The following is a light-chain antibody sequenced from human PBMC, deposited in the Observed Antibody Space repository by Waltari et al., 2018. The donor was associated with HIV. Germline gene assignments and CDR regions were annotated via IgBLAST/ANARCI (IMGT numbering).Light chain of an antibody. CDR2: EDN. CDR1: GLPTQS. CDR3: YSTGSICNQGV. Sequence: SSELTQPPSVSVTPGQTANITCSGEGLPTQSFYCNQQKTGQAPILINYEDNKRPYVISAKVSASNSGTMATLTISGDQVGDEGDDYCYSTGSICNQGVFGGGTRLTVL. J-gene: IGLJ2*01. V-gene: IGLV3-10*01.